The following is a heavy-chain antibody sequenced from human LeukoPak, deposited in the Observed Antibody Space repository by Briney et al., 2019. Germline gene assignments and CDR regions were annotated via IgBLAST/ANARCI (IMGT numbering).Heavy chain of an antibody. Sequence: GGSLRLSCAASGFVFSTHSMNWVRQAPGKGLEWVSWISSSNGDIYYADSVRGRFTISRDDAKKSLYLQMNSLRAEDTAVYHCARDRTMVRGVGASDNWGQGTLVAISS. J-gene: IGHJ4*02. CDR3: ARDRTMVRGVGASDN. CDR2: ISSSNGDI. D-gene: IGHD3-10*01. V-gene: IGHV3-21*01. CDR1: GFVFSTHS.